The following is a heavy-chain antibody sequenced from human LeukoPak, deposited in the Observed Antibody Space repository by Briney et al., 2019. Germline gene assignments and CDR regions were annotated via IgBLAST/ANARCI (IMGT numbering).Heavy chain of an antibody. J-gene: IGHJ4*02. CDR2: ISDSGGGT. D-gene: IGHD2-21*01. V-gene: IGHV3-23*01. CDR1: GFTFSTCP. Sequence: GGSLRLSCVAFGFTFSTCPMYWVRQAPGKGLEWVSAISDSGGGTYYADSVKGRFTISRDNSRDTLYLQMNSLRVEDTAVYYCAKDVGPYCGGDCYGYWGQGALVTVSS. CDR3: AKDVGPYCGGDCYGY.